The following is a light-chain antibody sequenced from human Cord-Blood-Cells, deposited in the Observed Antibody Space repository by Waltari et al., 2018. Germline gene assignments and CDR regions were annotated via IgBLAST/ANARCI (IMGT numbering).Light chain of an antibody. CDR2: DVS. Sequence: QSALTQPASVSGSPGQSITISCTGTSSDVGGYNYVSWYQQHPGKAPKLMIYDVSNRPSGVSIRFSASKSGNTASLTISGLQAEDEADYYCSSYTSSSTLVFGTGTKVTVL. J-gene: IGLJ1*01. CDR1: SSDVGGYNY. CDR3: SSYTSSSTLV. V-gene: IGLV2-14*01.